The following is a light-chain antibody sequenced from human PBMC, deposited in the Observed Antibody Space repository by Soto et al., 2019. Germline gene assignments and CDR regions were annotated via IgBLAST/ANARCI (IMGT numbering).Light chain of an antibody. CDR2: KAS. J-gene: IGKJ1*01. Sequence: DIQMTQSPSTLCGSVGDRVTITCLASQTISSWLAWYQQKPGKAPKLLIYKASTLKSGVPSRFRGSGSGTECTLTISTLQPDDFATYYCQHYNSYSEEFGQGTK. V-gene: IGKV1-5*03. CDR1: QTISSW. CDR3: QHYNSYSEE.